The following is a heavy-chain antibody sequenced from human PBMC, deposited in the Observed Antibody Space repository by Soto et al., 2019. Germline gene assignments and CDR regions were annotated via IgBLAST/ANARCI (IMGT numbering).Heavy chain of an antibody. Sequence: QPGGSLRLSCAASGFTFSYYWMNWVRQAPGKGLEWVANIKQDGSEKYYVDSVKGRFTISRDNAKNSLYLQMNSLRAEDAAVYYCARDNRAVTASPLDYWGQGNLVTVSS. D-gene: IGHD2-21*02. CDR3: ARDNRAVTASPLDY. CDR2: IKQDGSEK. V-gene: IGHV3-7*01. J-gene: IGHJ4*02. CDR1: GFTFSYYW.